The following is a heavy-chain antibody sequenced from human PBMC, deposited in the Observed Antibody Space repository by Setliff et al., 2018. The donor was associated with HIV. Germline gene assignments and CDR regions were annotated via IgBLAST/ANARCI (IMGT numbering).Heavy chain of an antibody. CDR1: GGTFRSYG. D-gene: IGHD5-12*01. CDR3: ARVAEMATIGYNYFYMDV. CDR2: IIPMFGTT. V-gene: IGHV1-69*13. J-gene: IGHJ6*03. Sequence: ASVNVSCKASGGTFRSYGISWVRQAPGQGPEWMAGIIPMFGTTNYAQKFQGRVTITADESTSTAYMELSSLRSDDTAVYYCARVAEMATIGYNYFYMDVWGQGTTVTVSS.